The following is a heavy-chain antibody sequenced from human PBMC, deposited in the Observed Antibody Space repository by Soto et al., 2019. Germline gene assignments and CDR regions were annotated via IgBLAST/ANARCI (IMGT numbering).Heavy chain of an antibody. CDR3: ARILVLDYYHGMDV. D-gene: IGHD6-13*01. Sequence: QVQLVQSGAEVKKPGSSVKVSCKASGGTFSSYTISWVRQAPGQGLEWMGRIIPILGIANYAQKFQGRVTITADKYQSTAYMKLSSLRSEDTAVYYCARILVLDYYHGMDVWGQGTTVTVSS. CDR1: GGTFSSYT. CDR2: IIPILGIA. V-gene: IGHV1-69*02. J-gene: IGHJ6*02.